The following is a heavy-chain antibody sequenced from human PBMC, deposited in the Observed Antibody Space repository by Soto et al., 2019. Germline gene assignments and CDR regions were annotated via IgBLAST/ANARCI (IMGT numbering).Heavy chain of an antibody. Sequence: QVQLVESGGGVVQPGRSLRLSCAASGFTFSSYGMHWVRQAPGKGLEGVAVIWYDGSNKYYADSVKGRFTISRDNSKNTLYLQMNSLRAEDTAVYYCARESDERLGRFDPWGQGTLVTVSS. CDR1: GFTFSSYG. CDR3: ARESDERLGRFDP. J-gene: IGHJ5*02. V-gene: IGHV3-33*01. CDR2: IWYDGSNK. D-gene: IGHD7-27*01.